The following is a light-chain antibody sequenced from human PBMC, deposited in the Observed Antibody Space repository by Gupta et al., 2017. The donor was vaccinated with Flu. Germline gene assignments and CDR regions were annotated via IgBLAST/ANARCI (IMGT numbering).Light chain of an antibody. CDR2: EVS. CDR1: SSDVGGYNY. J-gene: IGLJ2*01. V-gene: IGLV2-14*01. CDR3: SSYTSSSTSVV. Sequence: SALTPPASASGSPGQSITISCTGTSSDVGGYNYVAWYQQHHGKAPKLMIYEVSNRPSGVSNRFSGSKSGNTAALTISGLQAEDEADYYCSSYTSSSTSVVFGGGTKLTVL.